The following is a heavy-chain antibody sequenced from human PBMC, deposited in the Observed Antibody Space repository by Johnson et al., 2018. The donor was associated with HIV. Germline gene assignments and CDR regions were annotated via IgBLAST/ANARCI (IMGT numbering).Heavy chain of an antibody. CDR3: ARTGRLFDAFDI. J-gene: IGHJ3*02. Sequence: VQLVESGGGVVRPGGSLRLSCVASGFTFDDYGMSWFRQAPGQGLEWVSCINCNGGSTGYADSVTGRFTISTDNAKNSLYLQMNSLRTEDTALYYCARTGRLFDAFDIWGQGTMVTVSS. V-gene: IGHV3-20*04. CDR1: GFTFDDYG. CDR2: INCNGGST. D-gene: IGHD2-21*01.